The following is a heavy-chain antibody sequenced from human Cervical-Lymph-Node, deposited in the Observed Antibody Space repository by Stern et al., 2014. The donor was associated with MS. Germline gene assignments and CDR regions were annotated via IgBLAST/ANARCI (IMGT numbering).Heavy chain of an antibody. CDR2: IVVGSGKT. D-gene: IGHD3-22*01. Sequence: QMQLVQSRPEVKKPGTSVKVSCKASGFTFTSSAVQWVRQARGQRLEWIGWIVVGSGKTNYAQQIQERVTITRDTTTRTAYMELSSLSSEDTAVYYCAAEPMYYSDSVGAFDIWGQGTMVTVSS. CDR1: GFTFTSSA. CDR3: AAEPMYYSDSVGAFDI. J-gene: IGHJ3*02. V-gene: IGHV1-58*01.